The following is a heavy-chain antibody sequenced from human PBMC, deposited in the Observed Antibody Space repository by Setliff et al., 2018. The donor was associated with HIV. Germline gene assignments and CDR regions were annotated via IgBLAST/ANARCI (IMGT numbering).Heavy chain of an antibody. Sequence: PGGSLRLSCAASGFTLSSYWMHWVRQAPGKGLVYVSHINGDGSIYYSGSGYYNPSLKSRVTMSIDTSTQQFFLNVTSVTAADTAVYYCAGFSYNFWVYRFDHWGQGALVTVSS. CDR3: AGFSYNFWVYRFDH. D-gene: IGHD3-3*01. J-gene: IGHJ4*02. V-gene: IGHV3-74*01. CDR1: GFTLSSYW. CDR2: INGDGSIYYSGS.